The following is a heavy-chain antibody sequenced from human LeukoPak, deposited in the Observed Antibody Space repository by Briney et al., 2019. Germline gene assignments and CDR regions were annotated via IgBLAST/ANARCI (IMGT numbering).Heavy chain of an antibody. CDR3: ARSYYDSSGPYDV. D-gene: IGHD3-22*01. J-gene: IGHJ6*04. V-gene: IGHV4-34*01. CDR1: GGSLSGYY. CDR2: INYSADA. Sequence: SETLSLTCAVYGGSLSGYYWSWIRRPPGKGLEWIGEINYSADANYNPSLKSRVTISVDTSKNQFSLKLTSVTAADTAVYYCARSYYDSSGPYDVWGEGTTVTVSS.